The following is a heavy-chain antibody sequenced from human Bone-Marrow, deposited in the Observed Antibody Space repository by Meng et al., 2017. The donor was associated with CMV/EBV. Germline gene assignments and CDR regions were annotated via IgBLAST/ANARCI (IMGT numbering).Heavy chain of an antibody. D-gene: IGHD2-2*02. CDR2: INPNSGGT. CDR3: AQGYCSSTSCYTLYYYYYGMDV. V-gene: IGHV1-2*02. J-gene: IGHJ6*02. CDR1: GYTFTGYY. Sequence: ASVKVSCKASGYTFTGYYMHWVRQAPGQGLEWMGWINPNSGGTNYAQKFQGRVTMTRDTSISTAYMELSRLRSDDTAVYYCAQGYCSSTSCYTLYYYYYGMDVWGQGTTVTFSS.